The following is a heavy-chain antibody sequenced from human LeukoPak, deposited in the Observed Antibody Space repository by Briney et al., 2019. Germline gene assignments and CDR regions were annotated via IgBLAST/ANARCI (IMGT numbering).Heavy chain of an antibody. V-gene: IGHV4-61*05. CDR2: IYYSGST. J-gene: IGHJ4*02. CDR1: GGSISSSNYY. Sequence: SETLSFTCTVSGGSISSSNYYWGWIRQPPGKVLEWIGYIYYSGSTNYNPSLKSRVTISLDTYKNQFSLRLSSVTGAGTAVYYCAGVWSGEGGVDDWGQGTLVTVSS. CDR3: AGVWSGEGGVDD. D-gene: IGHD1-26*01.